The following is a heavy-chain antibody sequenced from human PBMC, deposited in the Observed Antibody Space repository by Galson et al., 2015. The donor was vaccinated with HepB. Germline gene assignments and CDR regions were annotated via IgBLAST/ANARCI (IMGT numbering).Heavy chain of an antibody. CDR3: VRVADSDYGDHTHFDY. Sequence: SLRLSCAASGFTFSSYTMNWARRAPGKGLESVSYISSTGTTMYYADSAKGRFTISRDNVKNSMYLQMNSLRAEDTAVYYCVRVADSDYGDHTHFDYWGQGTLVTVSS. CDR2: ISSTGTTM. V-gene: IGHV3-48*04. J-gene: IGHJ4*02. D-gene: IGHD4-17*01. CDR1: GFTFSSYT.